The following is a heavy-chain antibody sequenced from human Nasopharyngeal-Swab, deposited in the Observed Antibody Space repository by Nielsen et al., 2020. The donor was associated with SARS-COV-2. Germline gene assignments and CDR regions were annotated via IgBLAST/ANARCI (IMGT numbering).Heavy chain of an antibody. CDR2: ISSSSSTI. V-gene: IGHV3-48*04. J-gene: IGHJ6*03. CDR1: GFTFSSYS. CDR3: ARGGRGSQYYMDV. D-gene: IGHD1-26*01. Sequence: GESLKISCAASGFTFSSYSMNWVRQAPGKGLEWVSYISSSSSTIYYADSVKGRFTIFRDNAKNSLYLQMNSLRAGDTAVYYCARGGRGSQYYMDVWGKGTTVTVSS.